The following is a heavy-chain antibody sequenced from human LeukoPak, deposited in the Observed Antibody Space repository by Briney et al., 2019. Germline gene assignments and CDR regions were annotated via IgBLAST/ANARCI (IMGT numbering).Heavy chain of an antibody. J-gene: IGHJ4*02. CDR1: GFTFSSYS. CDR3: ARDLVGALDY. CDR2: ISSSSSYI. V-gene: IGHV3-21*01. D-gene: IGHD1-26*01. Sequence: SGGSLRLSCAASGFTFSSYSMNWVRQAPGKGLEWVSSISSSSSYIYYADSVKGRFTISRDNAKNSLYLQTNSLRAEDTAVYYCARDLVGALDYWGQGTLVTVSS.